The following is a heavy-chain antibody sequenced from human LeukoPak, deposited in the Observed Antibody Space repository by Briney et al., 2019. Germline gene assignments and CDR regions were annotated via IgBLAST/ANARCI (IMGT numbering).Heavy chain of an antibody. V-gene: IGHV4-59*01. D-gene: IGHD6-19*01. Sequence: SETLSLTCTVSGGSISGYYWSWIRQPPGKGLDGIGLIYYSRSTNYNPSLKSRVTISVDTSKNQFSLKLNSVTAADTALYYCARETGSPGAVAGLFDYWGQGTLVTVSS. J-gene: IGHJ4*02. CDR1: GGSISGYY. CDR3: ARETGSPGAVAGLFDY. CDR2: IYYSRST.